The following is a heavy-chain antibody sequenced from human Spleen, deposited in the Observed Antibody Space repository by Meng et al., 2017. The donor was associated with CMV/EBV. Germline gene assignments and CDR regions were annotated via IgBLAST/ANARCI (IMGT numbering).Heavy chain of an antibody. D-gene: IGHD3-22*01. Sequence: GGSLRLSCAASGITFSDYYMSWIRQAPGEGLEWISYISTSGSTIDYADSVKGRFTISRDNAKNSLYLQMNSLRAEDTAVYYCARWLGAFDIWGQGTMVTVSS. CDR2: ISTSGSTI. CDR3: ARWLGAFDI. J-gene: IGHJ3*02. V-gene: IGHV3-11*04. CDR1: GITFSDYY.